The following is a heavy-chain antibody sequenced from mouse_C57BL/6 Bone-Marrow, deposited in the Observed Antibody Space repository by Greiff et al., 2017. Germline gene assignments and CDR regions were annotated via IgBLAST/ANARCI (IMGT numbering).Heavy chain of an antibody. CDR1: GFTFSDYY. CDR2: ISNGGGST. V-gene: IGHV5-12*01. CDR3: ARNYDYYFDD. Sequence: EVQLVESGGGLVQPGGSLKLSCAASGFTFSDYYMYWVRQTPEKRLEWVAYISNGGGSTYYPDTVKGRFTISRDNAKNTLYLQMSRLKSEDTAMYYCARNYDYYFDDWGQGTTLTVSS. J-gene: IGHJ2*01. D-gene: IGHD2-4*01.